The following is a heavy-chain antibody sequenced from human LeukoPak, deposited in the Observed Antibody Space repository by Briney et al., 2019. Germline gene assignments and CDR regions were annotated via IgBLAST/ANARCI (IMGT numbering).Heavy chain of an antibody. D-gene: IGHD5-18*01. Sequence: SQTLSLTCTVSGGSISSGSYYWNWIRQPAGKGLEWIGRIYTTGSTNYNPSLKSRVTISVDTSKNQFSLNLNSVTAADTAVNYCAGVGGSSYGQFDYWGQGTLVTVSS. J-gene: IGHJ4*02. CDR3: AGVGGSSYGQFDY. V-gene: IGHV4-61*02. CDR1: GGSISSGSYY. CDR2: IYTTGST.